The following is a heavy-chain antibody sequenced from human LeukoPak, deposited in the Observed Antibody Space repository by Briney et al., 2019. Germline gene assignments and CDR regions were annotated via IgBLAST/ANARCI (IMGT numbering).Heavy chain of an antibody. V-gene: IGHV3-30*18. CDR3: AKGGPIVIVPAAIRGGSLDY. CDR1: GFTFSSYG. J-gene: IGHJ4*02. D-gene: IGHD2-2*02. Sequence: GGSLRLSWAASGFTFSSYGMHWVRQAPGKGLEWVAVISSDGSNQDYGDSVKGRLTISRDNSKNTLYLQMNSLRAEDTAVYYCAKGGPIVIVPAAIRGGSLDYWGQGTLVTVSS. CDR2: ISSDGSNQ.